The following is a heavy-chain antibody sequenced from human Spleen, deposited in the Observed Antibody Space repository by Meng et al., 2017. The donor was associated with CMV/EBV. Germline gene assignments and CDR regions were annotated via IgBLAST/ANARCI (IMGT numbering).Heavy chain of an antibody. V-gene: IGHV1-24*01. J-gene: IGHJ6*02. D-gene: IGHD6-19*01. CDR2: FDPEDGET. CDR3: ARGRWLEANGMDV. CDR1: GGTFSSYA. Sequence: APAQVSCKASGGTFSSYAISWVRQAPGKGLEWMGGFDPEDGETIYAQNFQGRVTMTEDTSTDTAYMDLSSLRSEDTAVYYFARGRWLEANGMDVWGQGTTVTVSS.